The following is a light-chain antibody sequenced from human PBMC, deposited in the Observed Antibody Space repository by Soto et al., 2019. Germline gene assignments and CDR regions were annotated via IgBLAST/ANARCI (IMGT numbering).Light chain of an antibody. J-gene: IGLJ3*02. Sequence: QSVLTQPASVSGSPGQSITISCTGTSSDVGSYNFVSWYQYHPGKAPKLMIYEVTKRPSGVSNRFSGSKSASTASLTISGLQAEDEADYYCCSRAGGYTWVFGGGTKVTVL. CDR3: CSRAGGYTWV. CDR2: EVT. CDR1: SSDVGSYNF. V-gene: IGLV2-23*02.